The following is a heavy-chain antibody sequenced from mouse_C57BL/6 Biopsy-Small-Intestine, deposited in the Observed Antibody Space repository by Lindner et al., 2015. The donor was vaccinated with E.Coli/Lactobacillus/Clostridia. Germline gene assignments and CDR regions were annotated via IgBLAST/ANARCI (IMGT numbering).Heavy chain of an antibody. V-gene: IGHV1-81*01. Sequence: VQLQESGAELARPGASVKLSCRASGYTITSYDVTWVKLGTGQGLEWIGEIYPRSDSTYYSEKFKGKATLTADSSSNTAYMELHSLTSEDSAVYFCARKDDSSGSFAFWGQGTLVTVSA. CDR3: ARKDDSSGSFAF. D-gene: IGHD3-2*02. CDR2: IYPRSDST. J-gene: IGHJ3*01. CDR1: GYTITSYD.